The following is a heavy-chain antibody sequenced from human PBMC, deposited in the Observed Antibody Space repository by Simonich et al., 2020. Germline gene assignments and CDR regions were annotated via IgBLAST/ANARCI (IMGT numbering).Heavy chain of an antibody. J-gene: IGHJ4*02. V-gene: IGHV4-59*01. Sequence: QVQLQESGPGLVKPSETLSLTCTVSGGSISSYYWSWIRQPPGKGLEWIGYIYYLGSTNYPPSRKSRVTISVDTSKNQFSLKLSSVTAADTAVYYCARGGLYFDYWGQGTLVTVSS. CDR3: ARGGLYFDY. CDR2: IYYLGST. CDR1: GGSISSYY. D-gene: IGHD2-15*01.